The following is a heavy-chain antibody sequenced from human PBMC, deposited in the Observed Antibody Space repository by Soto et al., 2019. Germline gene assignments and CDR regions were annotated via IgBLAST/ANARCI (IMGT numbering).Heavy chain of an antibody. V-gene: IGHV3-74*01. J-gene: IGHJ4*02. CDR2: INSDGSSA. Sequence: SLRLSCAASGFTFSNYWMHWVRQAPGKGLVWVSRINSDGSSALYADSVKGRFTISRDNAKNTLYLHMNSLRVEDTAVYYCVCPYPLGYWGQGTLVTVSS. CDR3: VCPYPLGY. CDR1: GFTFSNYW.